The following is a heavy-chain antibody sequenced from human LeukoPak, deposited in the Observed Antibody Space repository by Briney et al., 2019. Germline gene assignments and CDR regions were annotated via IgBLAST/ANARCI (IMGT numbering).Heavy chain of an antibody. D-gene: IGHD2-15*01. V-gene: IGHV3-33*06. CDR2: IWYDGSNK. Sequence: GGSLRLSCAASGFTFSSYGMHWLRQAPGKGLEWVAVIWYDGSNKYYADSVKGRFTISRDNSKNTLYLQMNSLRAEDTAVYYCAKTPNTPYYFDYWGQGTLVTVSS. J-gene: IGHJ4*02. CDR3: AKTPNTPYYFDY. CDR1: GFTFSSYG.